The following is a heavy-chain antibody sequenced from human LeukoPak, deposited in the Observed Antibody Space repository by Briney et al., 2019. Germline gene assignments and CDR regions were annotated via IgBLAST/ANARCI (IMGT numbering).Heavy chain of an antibody. CDR2: ISNNGGYT. CDR1: GFTFSSSA. V-gene: IGHV3-23*01. J-gene: IGHJ4*02. D-gene: IGHD1-26*01. Sequence: GGSLRLSCAASGFTFSSSAMSWVRQAPGKGLEWVSAISNNGGYTYYADSVKGRFTISRDNSKNTLYLQVNSLRAEDTAVYYCAKGGKWDVTPFDYWGQGTLVTVSS. CDR3: AKGGKWDVTPFDY.